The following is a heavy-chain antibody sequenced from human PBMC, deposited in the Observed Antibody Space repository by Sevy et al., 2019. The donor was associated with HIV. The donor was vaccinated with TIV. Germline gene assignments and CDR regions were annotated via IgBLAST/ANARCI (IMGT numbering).Heavy chain of an antibody. D-gene: IGHD2-8*01. V-gene: IGHV3-23*01. Sequence: GGSLRLSCAASGFDFSIYSISWVRQAPGKWLEWVSTLSFGCGKINYAGSVKGRFTISRDNSKSSVYLQMNNMRVEDTAVYYCAREGCTKPHDYWGQGTLVTVSS. J-gene: IGHJ4*02. CDR2: LSFGCGKI. CDR1: GFDFSIYS. CDR3: AREGCTKPHDY.